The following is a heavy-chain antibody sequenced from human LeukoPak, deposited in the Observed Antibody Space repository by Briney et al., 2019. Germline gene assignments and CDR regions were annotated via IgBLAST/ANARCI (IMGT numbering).Heavy chain of an antibody. J-gene: IGHJ4*02. D-gene: IGHD3-9*01. Sequence: ASVKVSCKASGGTFSSYAISWVRQAPGKGLEWMGRINPNSGGTNYAQKFQGRVTMTRDTSISTAYMELSRLRSDDTAVYYCARDQDPLHYDILTGYYSEGGIYDYWGQGTLVTVSS. CDR1: GGTFSSYA. CDR2: INPNSGGT. CDR3: ARDQDPLHYDILTGYYSEGGIYDY. V-gene: IGHV1-2*06.